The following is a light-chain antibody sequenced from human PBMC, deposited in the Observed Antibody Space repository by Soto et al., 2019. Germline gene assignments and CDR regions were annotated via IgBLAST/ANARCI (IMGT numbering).Light chain of an antibody. Sequence: SYELTQPPSVSVAPGQTARITCGGNNIGSKSVHWYQQKPGQAPVLVVYDDSGRPSGIPERFSGSNSGNTATPTIIRVAAGDEADYYCQVWDSSRDQLGVVSGGGTK. J-gene: IGLJ3*02. CDR1: NIGSKS. CDR3: QVWDSSRDQLGVV. CDR2: DDS. V-gene: IGLV3-21*02.